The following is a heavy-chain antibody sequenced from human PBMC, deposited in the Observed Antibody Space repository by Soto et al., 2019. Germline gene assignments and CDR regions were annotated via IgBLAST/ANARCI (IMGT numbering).Heavy chain of an antibody. CDR1: GYSFTSYG. D-gene: IGHD5-18*01. CDR3: ARHNVDTAMVTDY. CDR2: IYPGDSDT. J-gene: IGHJ4*02. V-gene: IGHV5-51*01. Sequence: GESQKISCKVSGYSFTSYGIGWVRQMPGKGLEWMGIIYPGDSDTRYSPSFQGQVTISADKSISTAYLQWSSLKASDTAMYYCARHNVDTAMVTDYWGQGTLVTVAS.